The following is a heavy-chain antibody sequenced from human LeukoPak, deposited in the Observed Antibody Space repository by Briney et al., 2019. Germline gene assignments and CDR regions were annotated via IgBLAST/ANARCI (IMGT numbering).Heavy chain of an antibody. Sequence: PGGSLRLSCAASGFTFSSYAMHWVRQAPGKGLEWVAVISYDGSNKYYADSVKGRFTISRDNSKSTLYLQMNSLRAEDTAVYYCARVTMVRGGEFDYWGQGTLVTVSS. CDR3: ARVTMVRGGEFDY. D-gene: IGHD3-10*01. V-gene: IGHV3-30-3*01. CDR1: GFTFSSYA. CDR2: ISYDGSNK. J-gene: IGHJ4*02.